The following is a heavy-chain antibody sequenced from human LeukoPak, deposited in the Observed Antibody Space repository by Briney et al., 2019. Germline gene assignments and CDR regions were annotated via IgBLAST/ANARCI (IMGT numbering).Heavy chain of an antibody. V-gene: IGHV3-43*02. CDR3: AKDPHGP. CDR2: ISGDGRRT. J-gene: IGHJ5*02. CDR1: GFTFDDYYA. Sequence: QPGGSLRLSCAVSGFTFDDYYAIHWVRQAPGKGLEWVSLISGDGRRTNYTDSVEGRFTISRDDTKSSLFLQMNSLTTDDTAFYYCAKDPHGPWGQGTLVTVSS.